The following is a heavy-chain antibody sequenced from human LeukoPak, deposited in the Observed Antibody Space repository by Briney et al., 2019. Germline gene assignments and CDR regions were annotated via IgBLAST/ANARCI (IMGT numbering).Heavy chain of an antibody. V-gene: IGHV1-2*02. CDR1: GYTFTGYY. J-gene: IGHJ3*02. CDR3: ARDKDYYDSSGHDAFDI. D-gene: IGHD3-22*01. CDR2: INPNSGGT. Sequence: ASVTVSCKASGYTFTGYYMHWVRQAPGQGREWMGWINPNSGGTNYAQKFQGRVTITRDTSISTAYTELSRLRSDDTAVYYCARDKDYYDSSGHDAFDIWGQGTMVTVSS.